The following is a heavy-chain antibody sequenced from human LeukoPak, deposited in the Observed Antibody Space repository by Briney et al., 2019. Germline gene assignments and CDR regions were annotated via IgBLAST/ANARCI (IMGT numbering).Heavy chain of an antibody. Sequence: GGSLRLSCAASGFTFSTYAMSWVRQAPGKGLEWVSAISGSGGSTYYADSVKGRFTISRDNSKNTLYLQMNSLRAEDTAVYYCARVIGLYYFDYWGQGTLVTVSS. V-gene: IGHV3-23*01. D-gene: IGHD3-10*01. CDR1: GFTFSTYA. CDR3: ARVIGLYYFDY. J-gene: IGHJ4*02. CDR2: ISGSGGST.